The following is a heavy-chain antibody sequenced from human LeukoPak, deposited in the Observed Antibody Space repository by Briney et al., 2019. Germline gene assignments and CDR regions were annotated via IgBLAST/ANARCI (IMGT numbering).Heavy chain of an antibody. V-gene: IGHV3-23*01. J-gene: IGHJ4*02. D-gene: IGHD3-16*01. CDR1: GFTFSSYA. Sequence: GGSLRLSCAASGFTFSSYAMSWVRQAPGKGLEWVSAISGSGGSTYYADSVKGRFTISRDNAKNSLYLQMNSLRAEDTAVYYCARSTRGTDFDYWGQGTLVTVSS. CDR2: ISGSGGST. CDR3: ARSTRGTDFDY.